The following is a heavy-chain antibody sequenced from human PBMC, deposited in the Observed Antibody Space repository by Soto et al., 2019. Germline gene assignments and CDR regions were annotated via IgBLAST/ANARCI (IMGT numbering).Heavy chain of an antibody. D-gene: IGHD2-15*01. J-gene: IGHJ5*02. CDR2: ISGSGGST. CDR3: ARDRLGTNCSGGSWYSGWFDP. V-gene: IGHV3-23*01. Sequence: PGGSLRLSCAASGFTFSSYAMSWVRQAPGKGLEWVSAISGSGGSTYYADSVKGRFTISRDNAKNTLYLQMNSLRAEDTAVYYCARDRLGTNCSGGSWYSGWFDPWGQGTLVTVSS. CDR1: GFTFSSYA.